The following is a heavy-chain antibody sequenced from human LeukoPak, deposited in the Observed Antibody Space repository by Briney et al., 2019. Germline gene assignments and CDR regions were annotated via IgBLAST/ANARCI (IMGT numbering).Heavy chain of an antibody. D-gene: IGHD3-22*01. V-gene: IGHV3-15*01. Sequence: GGSLRLSCAASGFTFSNAWMSWVRQAPGKGLEWVGRIKSKTDGGTTDYAAPVKGRFTISRDDSKNMLYLQMNSLKTEDTAVYYCTTDKSYYDSSGYYYPFDYWGQGTLVTVSS. CDR3: TTDKSYYDSSGYYYPFDY. CDR2: IKSKTDGGTT. CDR1: GFTFSNAW. J-gene: IGHJ4*02.